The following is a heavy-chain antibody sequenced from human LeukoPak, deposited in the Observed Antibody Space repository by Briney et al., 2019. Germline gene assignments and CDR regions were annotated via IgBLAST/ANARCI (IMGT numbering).Heavy chain of an antibody. CDR2: ISGSGGST. Sequence: GGSLRLSCAASGFTFSSYAMSWVRQAPGKGLEWVSAISGSGGSTYYADSGKGRFTIARDNSKKTLYLPMTSLSAEDTAVYYCALRRSVAAVDYWGQGTLVPVSS. CDR1: GFTFSSYA. J-gene: IGHJ4*02. CDR3: ALRRSVAAVDY. V-gene: IGHV3-23*01. D-gene: IGHD6-6*01.